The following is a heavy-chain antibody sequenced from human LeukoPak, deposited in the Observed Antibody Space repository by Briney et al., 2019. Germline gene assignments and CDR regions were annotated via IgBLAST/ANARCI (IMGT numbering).Heavy chain of an antibody. D-gene: IGHD6-6*01. Sequence: SETLSLTCTVSGGSISTYYWSWIRQPPGKGLEWIGNIDYSGSTNYNPSLRSRVTISEDTSKNQFSLKLTSVIAADTAVYYCARDRPLYGMDVWGQGITVTVSS. CDR3: ARDRPLYGMDV. V-gene: IGHV4-59*01. CDR2: IDYSGST. CDR1: GGSISTYY. J-gene: IGHJ6*02.